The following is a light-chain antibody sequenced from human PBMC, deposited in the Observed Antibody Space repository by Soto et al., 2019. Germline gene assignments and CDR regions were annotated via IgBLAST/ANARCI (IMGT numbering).Light chain of an antibody. CDR2: YDD. V-gene: IGLV1-36*01. J-gene: IGLJ2*01. CDR1: SSNIGNNA. Sequence: QSVLTQPPSVSEAPRQRVTISCSGSSSNIGNNAVNWYQQLPGKAPKLLIYYDDLLPSGVSDRFSGSKSGTSASLAISGLHSEDEAYYYCAAWDDSLNGVVFGGGTKLTVL. CDR3: AAWDDSLNGVV.